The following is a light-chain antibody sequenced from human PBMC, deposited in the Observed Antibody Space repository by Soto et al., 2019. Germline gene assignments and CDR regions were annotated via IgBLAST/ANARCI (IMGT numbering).Light chain of an antibody. CDR3: SSYTNSTTLVV. CDR1: SSDVGGYNY. Sequence: QSVLTQPASVSGSPGQSVTISCTGTSSDVGGYNYVSWYQQHPGKASTLMIYEVNYRPSGVSDRFSGSKSGNTASLTISGLQAEDEADYYCSSYTNSTTLVVFGGGTKLTVL. V-gene: IGLV2-14*01. CDR2: EVN. J-gene: IGLJ2*01.